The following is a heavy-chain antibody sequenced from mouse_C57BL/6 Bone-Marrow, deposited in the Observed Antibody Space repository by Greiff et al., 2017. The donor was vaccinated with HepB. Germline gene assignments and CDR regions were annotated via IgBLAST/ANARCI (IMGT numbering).Heavy chain of an antibody. CDR2: IWSGGST. CDR1: GFSLTSYG. J-gene: IGHJ4*01. V-gene: IGHV2-2*01. D-gene: IGHD1-1*01. Sequence: QVQLQQSGPGLVQPSQSLSITCTVSGFSLTSYGVHWVRQSPGKGLEWLGVIWSGGSTDYNAAFISRLSISKDNSKSQVFFKMNSLQADDTAIYYCARNNRLRSLYYYAMDYWGQGTSVTVSS. CDR3: ARNNRLRSLYYYAMDY.